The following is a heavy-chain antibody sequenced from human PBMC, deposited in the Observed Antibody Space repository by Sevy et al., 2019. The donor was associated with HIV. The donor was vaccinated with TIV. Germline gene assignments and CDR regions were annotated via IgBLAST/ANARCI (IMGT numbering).Heavy chain of an antibody. J-gene: IGHJ6*03. CDR3: ATSYSSSWYNYYYYMDV. V-gene: IGHV4-59*08. D-gene: IGHD6-13*01. CDR1: GGSISSYY. Sequence: SETLSLTCTVSGGSISSYYWSWIRQPPGKGLEWIGYIYYSGSTNYNPPLKSRVTISVDTSKNQFSLKLSSVTAADTAVYYCATSYSSSWYNYYYYMDVWGKGTTVTVSS. CDR2: IYYSGST.